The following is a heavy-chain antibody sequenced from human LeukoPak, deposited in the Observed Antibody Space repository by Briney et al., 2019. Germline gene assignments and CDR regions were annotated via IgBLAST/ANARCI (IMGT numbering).Heavy chain of an antibody. CDR2: IKSKTDGGTT. J-gene: IGHJ4*02. CDR3: TTGDNYGFYYFDY. CDR1: GFTFSNAW. V-gene: IGHV3-15*01. D-gene: IGHD5-18*01. Sequence: PGGSLRLSCAASGFTFSNAWMSWVRQAPGKGLEWVGCIKSKTDGGTTDYAAPVKGRFTISRDDSKNTLYLQMNSLKTEDTAVYYCTTGDNYGFYYFDYWGQGTLVTVSS.